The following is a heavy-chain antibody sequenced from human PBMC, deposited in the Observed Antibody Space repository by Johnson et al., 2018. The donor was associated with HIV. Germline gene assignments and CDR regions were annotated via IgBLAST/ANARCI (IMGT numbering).Heavy chain of an antibody. CDR1: YA. V-gene: IGHV3-23*01. CDR2: ISGSGGST. D-gene: IGHD1-26*01. Sequence: YAMSWVRQAPGKGLEWVSAISGSGGSTYYADSVKGRFTISRDNSKNTLYLQMNSLRAEDTAVYYCAKSTWELRHLDAFDIWGQGTMVTVSS. J-gene: IGHJ3*02. CDR3: AKSTWELRHLDAFDI.